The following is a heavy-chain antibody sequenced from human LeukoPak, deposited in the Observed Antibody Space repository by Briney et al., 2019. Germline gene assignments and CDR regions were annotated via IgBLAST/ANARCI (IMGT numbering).Heavy chain of an antibody. Sequence: GGSLRLSCAASGFTFSSYSMNWVRQAPGKGLEWVSSISSSSSYIYYADSVKGRFTISRDNAKNSLYLQMNSLRAEDTAAYYCARYCSGGSCYSLVSFDYWGQGTLVTVSS. CDR1: GFTFSSYS. V-gene: IGHV3-21*01. D-gene: IGHD2-15*01. CDR3: ARYCSGGSCYSLVSFDY. CDR2: ISSSSSYI. J-gene: IGHJ4*02.